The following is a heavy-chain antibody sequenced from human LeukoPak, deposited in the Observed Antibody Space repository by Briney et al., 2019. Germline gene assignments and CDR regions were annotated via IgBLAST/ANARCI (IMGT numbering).Heavy chain of an antibody. V-gene: IGHV3-7*04. CDR1: GFTFTSFY. CDR2: IKPDGTET. Sequence: GGSLRLSCAASGFTFTSFYMSWVRQAPGKGLEWVANIKPDGTETYYVGSVKGRFTISRDNAENSLYLQMNSLRADDTAVYYRARDLDYWGQGTLVTVSS. J-gene: IGHJ4*02. CDR3: ARDLDY.